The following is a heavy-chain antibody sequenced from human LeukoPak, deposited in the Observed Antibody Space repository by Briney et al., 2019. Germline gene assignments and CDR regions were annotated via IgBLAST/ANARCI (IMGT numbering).Heavy chain of an antibody. V-gene: IGHV3-30*02. CDR2: IRYDGSNK. J-gene: IGHJ6*03. Sequence: GGSLRLSCAASGFTFSSYGMHWVRQAPGKGLEWVAFIRYDGSNKYYADSVKGRFTISRDNSKNTLYLQMNSLRAEDTAVYYCAKDSSGWYFPGYYYYYMDVWGKGTTVTVSS. D-gene: IGHD6-19*01. CDR1: GFTFSSYG. CDR3: AKDSSGWYFPGYYYYYMDV.